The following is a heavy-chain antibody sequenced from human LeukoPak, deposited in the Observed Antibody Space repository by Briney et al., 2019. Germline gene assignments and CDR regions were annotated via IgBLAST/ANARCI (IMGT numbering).Heavy chain of an antibody. Sequence: PGGSLRLSCAASGFTFNSYSMNWVRQAPGKGLEWVSYITISSSTVFYADSVKGRFTISRDNAKNSLYLQMNSLRAEDTAVYYCARKGFGNSMDVWGKGTTVTVSS. D-gene: IGHD3-10*01. V-gene: IGHV3-48*04. CDR1: GFTFNSYS. CDR2: ITISSSTV. CDR3: ARKGFGNSMDV. J-gene: IGHJ6*03.